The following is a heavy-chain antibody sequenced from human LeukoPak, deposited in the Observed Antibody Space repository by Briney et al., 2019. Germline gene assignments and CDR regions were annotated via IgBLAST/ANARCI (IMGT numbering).Heavy chain of an antibody. Sequence: GASVKVSCKASGYTFTDYYMHWVRQAPGQGLEWMGWINPNSGGTNYAQKFQGWVTMTRDTSISTACMELSRLRSDDTAVYYCARDQGYCSSTSCQDYYYYGMDVWGQGTTVTVSS. D-gene: IGHD2-2*01. CDR3: ARDQGYCSSTSCQDYYYYGMDV. CDR2: INPNSGGT. J-gene: IGHJ6*02. CDR1: GYTFTDYY. V-gene: IGHV1-2*04.